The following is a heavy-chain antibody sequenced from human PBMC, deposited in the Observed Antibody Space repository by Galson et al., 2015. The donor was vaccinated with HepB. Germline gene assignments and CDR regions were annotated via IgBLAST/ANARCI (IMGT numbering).Heavy chain of an antibody. D-gene: IGHD1-26*01. J-gene: IGHJ4*02. CDR3: AKDDSSGSYNDC. CDR1: GFTFSSYD. CDR2: LSSSGGST. V-gene: IGHV3-23*01. Sequence: SLRLSCAASGFTFSSYDMSWVRQAPGKGLEWVSTLSSSGGSTYYADSVKGRFTISRDNSKNTLYLQMNSVRAEDTAIYYCAKDDSSGSYNDCWGQGTLVTVSS.